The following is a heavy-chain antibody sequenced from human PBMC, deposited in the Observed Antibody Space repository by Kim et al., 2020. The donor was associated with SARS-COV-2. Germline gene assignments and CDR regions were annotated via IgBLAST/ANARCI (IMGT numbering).Heavy chain of an antibody. J-gene: IGHJ5*02. Sequence: SVKVSCKASGGTFSSYAISWVRQAPGQGLEWMGGIIPIFGTANYAQKFQGRVTITADESTSTAYMELSSLRSEDTAVYYCARDRYGRYSSSSEFDPWGQGTLVTVSS. CDR1: GGTFSSYA. V-gene: IGHV1-69*13. CDR3: ARDRYGRYSSSSEFDP. CDR2: IIPIFGTA. D-gene: IGHD6-6*01.